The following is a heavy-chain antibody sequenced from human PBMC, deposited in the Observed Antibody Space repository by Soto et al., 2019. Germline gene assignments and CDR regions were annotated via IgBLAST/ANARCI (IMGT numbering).Heavy chain of an antibody. CDR2: INPNIGGT. J-gene: IGHJ4*02. Sequence: ASVKVSCKASGYTFTGYFIHWVRQAPGQGLEWMGGINPNIGGTNYGQKFQGRVTMTRDRSTRTVYMELSRLTTDDTAVYYCARVYGESYYPHYYFDYWGQGTLVTVSS. CDR3: ARVYGESYYPHYYFDY. D-gene: IGHD1-26*01. CDR1: GYTFTGYF. V-gene: IGHV1-2*02.